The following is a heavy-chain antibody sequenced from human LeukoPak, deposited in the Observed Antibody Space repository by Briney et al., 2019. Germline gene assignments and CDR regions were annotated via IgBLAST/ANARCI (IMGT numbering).Heavy chain of an antibody. CDR2: IYHSGST. Sequence: SETLSLTCTVSSGSISTSNYYWGWVRQPPGKGLEWIGEIYHSGSTNYNPSLKSRVTISVDKSKTQFSLKLSSVTAADTAVYYCARHGPTAFHRSGDYGEGSWFDPWGQGTLVTVSS. J-gene: IGHJ5*02. D-gene: IGHD4-17*01. V-gene: IGHV4-39*07. CDR1: SGSISTSNYY. CDR3: ARHGPTAFHRSGDYGEGSWFDP.